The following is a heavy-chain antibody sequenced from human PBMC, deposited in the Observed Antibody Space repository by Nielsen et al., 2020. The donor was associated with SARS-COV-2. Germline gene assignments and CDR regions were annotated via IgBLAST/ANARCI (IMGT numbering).Heavy chain of an antibody. D-gene: IGHD3-9*01. V-gene: IGHV4-34*01. CDR1: GGSFSGYC. CDR2: IDHSGTT. CDR3: ARAPNVDILTGDYADGFDV. J-gene: IGHJ3*01. Sequence: SETLSLTCAVYGGSFSGYCWSWVRQTPGKGLEWIGEIDHSGTTNLNPALNGRVTVSVNPSKNQFSLKMTCLTAADTAIYYCARAPNVDILTGDYADGFDVWGQGTGVTVSS.